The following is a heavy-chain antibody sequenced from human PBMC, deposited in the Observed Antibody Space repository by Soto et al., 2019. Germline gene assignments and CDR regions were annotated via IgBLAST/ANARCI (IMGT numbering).Heavy chain of an antibody. CDR3: ARAGGIPPYYYYGMDV. Sequence: GGSLRLSCAASGFTFSSYAMHWVRQAPGKGLEWVAVISYDGSNKYYADSVKGRFTISRDNSKNTLYLQMNSLRAEDTAVYYCARAGGIPPYYYYGMDVWGQGTTVTVSS. V-gene: IGHV3-30-3*01. CDR2: ISYDGSNK. J-gene: IGHJ6*02. CDR1: GFTFSSYA.